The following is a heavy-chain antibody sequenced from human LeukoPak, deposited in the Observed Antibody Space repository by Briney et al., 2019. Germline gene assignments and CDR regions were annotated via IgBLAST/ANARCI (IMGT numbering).Heavy chain of an antibody. D-gene: IGHD2-15*01. CDR2: INQDGNAK. Sequence: GGSLRLSCAASGFSFSSWWMSWVRQAPGKGLEWVANINQDGNAKYYVDSVKGRFTISRDNDRNSLYLQMNSLRAEDTAVYYCVREDRSCYYYWGQGTLVTVSS. CDR3: VREDRSCYYY. J-gene: IGHJ4*02. V-gene: IGHV3-7*03. CDR1: GFSFSSWW.